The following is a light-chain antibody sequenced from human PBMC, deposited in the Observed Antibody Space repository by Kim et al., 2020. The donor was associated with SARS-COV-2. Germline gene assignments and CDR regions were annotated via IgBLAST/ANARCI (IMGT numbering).Light chain of an antibody. CDR1: QSVSSSY. J-gene: IGKJ4*01. CDR3: QQNGSSPLT. CDR2: GAS. Sequence: EIVLTQSPGTLSLSPGERATLSCRASQSVSSSYLAWYQQKPGQAPRLLIYGASSRATGIPDRLSGSGSGTDFTLTISRLEPEDFAVYYCQQNGSSPLTFGGGTKVDIK. V-gene: IGKV3-20*01.